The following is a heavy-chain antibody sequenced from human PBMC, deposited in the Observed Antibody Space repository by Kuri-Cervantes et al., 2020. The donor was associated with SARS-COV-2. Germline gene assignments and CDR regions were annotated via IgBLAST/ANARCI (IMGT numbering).Heavy chain of an antibody. CDR1: GGSISSYY. CDR2: IYYSGST. CDR3: ARGLYCSSISCYRKTDYYYYMDV. V-gene: IGHV4-59*01. J-gene: IGHJ6*03. Sequence: SETLSLTCTVSGGSISSYYWSWIRQPPGKGLEWIGYIYYSGSTNYNPSLKSRVTISVDTSKNQFSLKLSSVTAADTAVYYCARGLYCSSISCYRKTDYYYYMDVWGKGTTVTVSS. D-gene: IGHD2-2*01.